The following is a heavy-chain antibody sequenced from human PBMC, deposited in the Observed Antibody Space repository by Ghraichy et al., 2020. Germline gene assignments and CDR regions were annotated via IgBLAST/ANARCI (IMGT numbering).Heavy chain of an antibody. Sequence: SETLSLTCAVYGGSFSGYYWSWIRQPPGKGLEWIGEINHSGSTNYNPSLKSRVTISVDTSKNQFSLKLSSVTAADTAVYYRARGLRKKYFQHWGQGTLVTVSS. CDR3: ARGLRKKYFQH. V-gene: IGHV4-34*01. D-gene: IGHD4-17*01. CDR2: INHSGST. CDR1: GGSFSGYY. J-gene: IGHJ1*01.